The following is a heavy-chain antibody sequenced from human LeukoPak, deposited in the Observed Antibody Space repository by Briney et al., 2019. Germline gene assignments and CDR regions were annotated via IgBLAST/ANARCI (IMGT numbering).Heavy chain of an antibody. D-gene: IGHD3-22*01. V-gene: IGHV3-21*01. CDR3: ARDLEDPMIVAFDY. CDR2: IGTSTSYI. J-gene: IGHJ4*02. Sequence: GGSLRLSCAASGFTFSSYAMSWVRQAPGKGLEWVSSIGTSTSYIYYADSVKGRFTIFRDNAKNSLYLQMNSLRAEDTAVYYCARDLEDPMIVAFDYWGQGTLVTVSS. CDR1: GFTFSSYA.